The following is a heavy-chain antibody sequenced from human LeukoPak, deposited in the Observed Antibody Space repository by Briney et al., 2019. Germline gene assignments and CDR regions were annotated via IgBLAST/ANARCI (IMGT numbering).Heavy chain of an antibody. J-gene: IGHJ4*02. D-gene: IGHD2-15*01. Sequence: GGSLRLSCAASGFTFSSYAMNWVRQAPGKGLEWVSGISSSGGNTYYADSVKGRFTLSRDNSKNTLHLQMNSLRAEDTAIYYCAKGGASSGGYDCWGQGTLVTVSS. CDR2: ISSSGGNT. CDR1: GFTFSSYA. CDR3: AKGGASSGGYDC. V-gene: IGHV3-23*01.